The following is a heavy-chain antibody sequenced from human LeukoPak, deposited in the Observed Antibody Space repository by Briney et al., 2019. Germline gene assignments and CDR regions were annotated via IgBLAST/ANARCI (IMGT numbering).Heavy chain of an antibody. J-gene: IGHJ4*02. V-gene: IGHV3-23*01. CDR1: GFTFSSYA. D-gene: IGHD2-2*01. CDR3: AKDVPQGMSGPYYFDY. CDR2: ISGSGGST. Sequence: QPGGSLRLSCAASGFTFSSYAMSWVRQAPGKGLEWVSAISGSGGSTYYADSVKGRFTISRDNSKNTLYLQMNSLRAEDTAVYYCAKDVPQGMSGPYYFDYWGQGALVTVSS.